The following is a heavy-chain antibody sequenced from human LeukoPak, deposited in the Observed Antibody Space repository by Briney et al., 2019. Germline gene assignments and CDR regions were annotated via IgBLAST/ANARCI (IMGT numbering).Heavy chain of an antibody. CDR1: GGSISSSSYY. CDR2: IYYSGDT. CDR3: ARHQWHYYYYMGV. Sequence: PSETLSLTCTVSGGSISSSSYYWGWIRQPPGKGLEWIGSIYYSGDTYYNPSLKSRRVTISVDTSKNQFSLRLSSVTAADTAVYYCARHQWHYYYYMGVWGKGYTFTVSS. J-gene: IGHJ6*03. V-gene: IGHV4-39*01. D-gene: IGHD6-19*01.